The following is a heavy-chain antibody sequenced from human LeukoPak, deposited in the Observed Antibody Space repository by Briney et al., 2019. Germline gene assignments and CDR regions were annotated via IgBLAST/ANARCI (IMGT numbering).Heavy chain of an antibody. Sequence: SVKVSCKASGFTFSNSAMQWVRQARGQRLEWIGWIVVGSGNTNYAQKFQKRVTITRDMSTRTAYMELSSLRSEDTAIYYCAADDMVAFKWGQGTLVTVSS. D-gene: IGHD5-12*01. CDR2: IVVGSGNT. CDR3: AADDMVAFK. J-gene: IGHJ4*02. CDR1: GFTFSNSA. V-gene: IGHV1-58*02.